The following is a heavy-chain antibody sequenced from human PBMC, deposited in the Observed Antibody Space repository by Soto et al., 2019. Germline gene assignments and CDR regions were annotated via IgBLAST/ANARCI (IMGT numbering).Heavy chain of an antibody. CDR3: ARGGTVGISWRSLYYYYGMDV. CDR2: ISAYNGNT. J-gene: IGHJ6*02. V-gene: IGHV1-18*01. D-gene: IGHD2-21*01. Sequence: ASLKVSCKPSVYTFITYGIIGVRQAPGQGLEWMGWISAYNGNTNYAQKFQGRVTMTRNTSISTAYMELSSLRSEDTAVYYCARGGTVGISWRSLYYYYGMDVWGQGTTVTVS. CDR1: VYTFITYG.